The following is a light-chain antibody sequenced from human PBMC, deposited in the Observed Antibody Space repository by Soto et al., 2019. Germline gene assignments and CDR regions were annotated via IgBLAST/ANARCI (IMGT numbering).Light chain of an antibody. CDR2: ANT. CDR3: QSYDNNLGVLVL. J-gene: IGLJ2*01. CDR1: SSNIGAGFD. V-gene: IGLV1-40*01. Sequence: QSVLTQPPSVSGAPGQRVTISCTGSSSNIGAGFDVHWYQQLPGTAPRLLIYANTNRPSGVPDRFSGSRSGTSASLAITGLQAEDEADYYCQSYDNNLGVLVLFGGGTKLTVL.